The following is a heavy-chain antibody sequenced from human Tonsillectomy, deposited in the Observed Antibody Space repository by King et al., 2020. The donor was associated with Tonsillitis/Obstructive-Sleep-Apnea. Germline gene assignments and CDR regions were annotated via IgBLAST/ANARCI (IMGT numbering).Heavy chain of an antibody. Sequence: QLQESGPGLVKPSETLSLTCTVSGGSISSSSYYWGWIRQPPGKGLEWIGSIYYSGSTYYNPSLKIRVTISVDTSKNQFPLKLGSVTAADTAVYYCARHGTCGGDCYSSPFDYWGQGTLVTVSS. D-gene: IGHD2-21*01. CDR3: ARHGTCGGDCYSSPFDY. V-gene: IGHV4-39*01. CDR2: IYYSGST. CDR1: GGSISSSSYY. J-gene: IGHJ4*02.